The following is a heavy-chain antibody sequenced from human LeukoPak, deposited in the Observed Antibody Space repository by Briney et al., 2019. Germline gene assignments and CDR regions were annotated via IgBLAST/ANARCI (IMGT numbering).Heavy chain of an antibody. V-gene: IGHV1-46*01. D-gene: IGHD6-19*01. Sequence: ASVKVSCKASGYTFTSYYMHWVRQAPGQGLERMGIINPSGGSTSYAQKFQGRVTMTRDTSTSTVYMELSSLRSEDTAVYYCAREGWRAGDAFDIWGQGTMVTVSS. J-gene: IGHJ3*02. CDR1: GYTFTSYY. CDR3: AREGWRAGDAFDI. CDR2: INPSGGST.